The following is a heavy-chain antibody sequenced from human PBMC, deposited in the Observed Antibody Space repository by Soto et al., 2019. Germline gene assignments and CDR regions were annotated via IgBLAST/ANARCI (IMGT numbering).Heavy chain of an antibody. V-gene: IGHV3-30-3*01. Sequence: PGGSLRLSCAASGFTFSSYAMHWVRQAPGKGLEWVAVISYDGSNKYYADSVKGRFTISRDNSKNTLYLQMNSLRAEDTAVYYCARDLYSSSWFSYGMDVWGQGTTVTVSS. CDR3: ARDLYSSSWFSYGMDV. CDR2: ISYDGSNK. D-gene: IGHD6-13*01. J-gene: IGHJ6*02. CDR1: GFTFSSYA.